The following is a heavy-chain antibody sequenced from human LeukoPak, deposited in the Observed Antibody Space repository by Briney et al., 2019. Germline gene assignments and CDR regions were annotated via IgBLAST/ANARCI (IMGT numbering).Heavy chain of an antibody. V-gene: IGHV3-30*04. CDR1: GFTFSSYA. D-gene: IGHD2-15*01. Sequence: GGSLRLSCAASGFTFSSYAMHWVRQAPGKGLEWVAVISYDGSNKYYADSVKGRFTISRDNAKNLLYLQMNSLRAEDTAVYYCARDLVVAATHGWFDPWGQGTLVTVSS. J-gene: IGHJ5*02. CDR2: ISYDGSNK. CDR3: ARDLVVAATHGWFDP.